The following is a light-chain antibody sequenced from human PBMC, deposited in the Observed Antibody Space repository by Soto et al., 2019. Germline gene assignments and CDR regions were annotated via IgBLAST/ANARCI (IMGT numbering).Light chain of an antibody. V-gene: IGLV2-14*01. CDR1: SSDVGGYNY. CDR2: DVN. J-gene: IGLJ1*01. Sequence: QSVLTQPASVSGSPGQSITISCTGTSSDVGGYNYVSWYQQHPGNAPKLMIYDVNNRPSGVSDRFSGSKSGNTASLTISGLQAEDEADYFCSSYTSSNTLYVLGAGTKLTVL. CDR3: SSYTSSNTLYV.